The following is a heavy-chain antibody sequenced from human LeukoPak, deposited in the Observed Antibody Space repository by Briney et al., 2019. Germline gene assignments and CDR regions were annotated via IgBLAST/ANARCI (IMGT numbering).Heavy chain of an antibody. CDR3: ARHVPHENGNKRGFEH. CDR2: IQHSGST. V-gene: IGHV4-38-2*02. Sequence: PSETLSLTCSVSGYSISSGYYWGWIRQPPGKGLEWIGSIQHSGSTYYNPSLKSRVTISVDTSKNHFSLMLSSVSAADTAVYHCARHVPHENGNKRGFEHWGQGTLVTVSS. J-gene: IGHJ4*02. D-gene: IGHD2/OR15-2a*01. CDR1: GYSISSGYY.